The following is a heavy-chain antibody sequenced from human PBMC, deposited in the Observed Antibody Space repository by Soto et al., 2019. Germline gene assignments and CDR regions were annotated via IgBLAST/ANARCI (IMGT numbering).Heavy chain of an antibody. CDR2: IIPVFDKA. D-gene: IGHD3-16*01. CDR1: GGPFSTSA. Sequence: QVQLVQSGADVKKPGSSVKVSCKTSGGPFSTSAISWVRQAPAQGLEWLGEIIPVFDKANYAQNFQGRVTITVAEPAGTVSVLLNRSSSKDKAVYVCARLRGEWGDSFDYWGQGTFVTVSS. CDR3: ARLRGEWGDSFDY. J-gene: IGHJ4*03. V-gene: IGHV1-69*01.